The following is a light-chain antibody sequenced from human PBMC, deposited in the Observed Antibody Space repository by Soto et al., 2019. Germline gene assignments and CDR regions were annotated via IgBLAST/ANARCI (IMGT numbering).Light chain of an antibody. CDR1: SSDVGGYNY. CDR3: SSYTGSTTLHYV. Sequence: QSGLTQPASVSGSPGQSITISCTGTSSDVGGYNYVSWYQQHPGKAPKLLIYDVSNRPSGASNRFSGSKSGNTASLTISGLQAEDEADYYCSSYTGSTTLHYVFGTGTKLTVL. J-gene: IGLJ1*01. CDR2: DVS. V-gene: IGLV2-14*01.